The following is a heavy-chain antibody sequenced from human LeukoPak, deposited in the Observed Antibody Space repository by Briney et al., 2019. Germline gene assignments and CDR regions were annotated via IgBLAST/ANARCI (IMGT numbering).Heavy chain of an antibody. CDR1: GFTFSSYS. V-gene: IGHV3-48*01. J-gene: IGHJ3*02. CDR2: ISSSSGTI. D-gene: IGHD6-13*01. CDR3: ARGERYSSSWYGAFDI. Sequence: GGSLRLSCAASGFTFSSYSMNWVRQAPGKGLVWLSYISSSSGTIYYADSVKGRFTIPRDNAKNSLYLQMNSLRAEDTAVYYCARGERYSSSWYGAFDIWGQGTMVTVSS.